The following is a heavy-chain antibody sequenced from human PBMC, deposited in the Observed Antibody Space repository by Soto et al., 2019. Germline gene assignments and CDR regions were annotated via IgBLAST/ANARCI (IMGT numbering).Heavy chain of an antibody. V-gene: IGHV1-69*01. J-gene: IGHJ6*02. CDR2: IIPTFGTG. D-gene: IGHD3-10*01. CDR3: ASFDGTLVRGGRSSPYEMDV. Sequence: QVLLVQSGPEVKKPGSSVKVSCKASGDTFNNYAINWVRQAPGRGLEWMGGIIPTFGTGNHAQDFQGRVTITADESTTTAYMELNSLRSEDTAIYYCASFDGTLVRGGRSSPYEMDVWGQGTTVIVSS. CDR1: GDTFNNYA.